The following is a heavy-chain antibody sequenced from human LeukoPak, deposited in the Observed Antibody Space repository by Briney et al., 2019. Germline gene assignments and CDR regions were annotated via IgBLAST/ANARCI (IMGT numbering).Heavy chain of an antibody. D-gene: IGHD4-23*01. Sequence: GASVKVSCKTSGYTFSGYYIHWVRQAPGQGLEWMGWINPNNGDTTYAQKFQGRVTLTRDTSITIVHMELTRLRSDDTAVYYCARVGVFGGNSGAFDFWGQGTMVTVSS. CDR3: ARVGVFGGNSGAFDF. V-gene: IGHV1-2*02. J-gene: IGHJ3*01. CDR2: INPNNGDT. CDR1: GYTFSGYY.